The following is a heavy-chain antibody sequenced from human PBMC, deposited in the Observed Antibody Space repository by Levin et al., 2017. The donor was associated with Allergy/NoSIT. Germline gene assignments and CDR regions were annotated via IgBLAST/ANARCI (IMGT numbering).Heavy chain of an antibody. CDR1: GYTFTGYY. CDR3: ARDPDRRGSFFDY. Sequence: GESLKISCKASGYTFTGYYMHWVRQAPGQGLEWMGWINPKTGDTNYLHRFQGRVTMTRDTSITTVYMELSSLSSDDTAVYYCARDPDRRGSFFDYWGQGTLVTVPS. D-gene: IGHD1-14*01. V-gene: IGHV1-2*07. CDR2: INPKTGDT. J-gene: IGHJ4*02.